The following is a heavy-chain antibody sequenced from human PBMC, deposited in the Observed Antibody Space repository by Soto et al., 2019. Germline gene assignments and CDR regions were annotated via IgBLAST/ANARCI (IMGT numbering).Heavy chain of an antibody. CDR1: GFTFSSYS. CDR2: ISSSSSTI. CDR3: ARGSSSSLYYYYYGMDV. Sequence: GSLRLSCAASGFTFSSYSMNWVRQAPGKGLEWVSYISSSSSTIYYADSVKGRFTISRDNAKNSLYLQMNSLRDEDTAVYYCARGSSSSLYYYYYGMDVWGQGTTVTVSS. J-gene: IGHJ6*02. D-gene: IGHD6-13*01. V-gene: IGHV3-48*02.